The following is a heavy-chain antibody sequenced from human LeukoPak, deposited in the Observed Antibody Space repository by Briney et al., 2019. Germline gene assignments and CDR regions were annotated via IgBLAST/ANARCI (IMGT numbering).Heavy chain of an antibody. D-gene: IGHD2/OR15-2a*01. V-gene: IGHV1-69*13. CDR1: GYTFTSYG. CDR2: ISPIFGTT. J-gene: IGHJ6*03. CDR3: ARGPTYYLYYMDV. Sequence: SVKVSCKASGYTFTSYGISWVRQAPGQGLEWMGGISPIFGTTNYAQKFQGRVTITADDFPSAAYLELTSLTSEDTAVYYCARGPTYYLYYMDVWGRGTTVTV.